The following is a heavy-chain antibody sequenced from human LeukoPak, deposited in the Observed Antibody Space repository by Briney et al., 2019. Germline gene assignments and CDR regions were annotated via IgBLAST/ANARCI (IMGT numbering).Heavy chain of an antibody. CDR3: AKANSYGYFGYFQH. D-gene: IGHD5-18*01. V-gene: IGHV3-23*01. CDR1: GFTFSSYA. CDR2: ISGSGGST. Sequence: RGSLRLSCAASGFTFSSYAMSWVRQAPGKGLEWVSAISGSGGSTYYADSVKGRFTISRDNSKNTLYLQMNSLRAEDTAVYYCAKANSYGYFGYFQHWGQGTLVTVSS. J-gene: IGHJ1*01.